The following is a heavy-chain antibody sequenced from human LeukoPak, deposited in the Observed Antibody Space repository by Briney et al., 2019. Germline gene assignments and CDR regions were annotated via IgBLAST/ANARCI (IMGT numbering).Heavy chain of an antibody. CDR3: ARGVGPDY. J-gene: IGHJ4*02. D-gene: IGHD3-10*01. V-gene: IGHV6-1*01. CDR1: GDSVSSNSVT. Sequence: SQTLSLTCAISGDSVSSNSVTWNWIRQSPSRGLEWLGRTYYRSTWYNDYAVSVRGRITVNPDTSKNQFSLKLSSVTTADTAVYYCARGVGPDYWGQGTLVTVSS. CDR2: TYYRSTWYN.